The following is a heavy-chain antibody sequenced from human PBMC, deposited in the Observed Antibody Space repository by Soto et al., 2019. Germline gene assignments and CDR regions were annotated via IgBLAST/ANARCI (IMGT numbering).Heavy chain of an antibody. V-gene: IGHV1-8*01. CDR3: ARVLGDMVVVAVDAFDI. J-gene: IGHJ3*02. Sequence: ASVKVSCKASGYTFTSYDINWVRQATGQGLEWMGWMNPNSGNTGYAQKFQGRVTMTRNTSISTAYMELSSLRSEDTAVYYCARVLGDMVVVAVDAFDIWGQETMVTVSS. CDR2: MNPNSGNT. D-gene: IGHD2-15*01. CDR1: GYTFTSYD.